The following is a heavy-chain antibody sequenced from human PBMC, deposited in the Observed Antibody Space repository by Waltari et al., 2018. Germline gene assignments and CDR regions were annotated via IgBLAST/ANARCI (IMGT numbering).Heavy chain of an antibody. J-gene: IGHJ4*02. V-gene: IGHV3-43*01. CDR2: ITGDGSST. CDR1: GFPFHDYT. CDR3: ERDPTQGRAYFDN. Sequence: EVQLVESGGGVMKPGGSLRVSCAAYGFPFHDYTLHWFRQPPGKGLEWVSLITGDGSSTFYADSVKGRFTISRDNSRNSLYLQMDSLRTEDTALYYCERDPTQGRAYFDNWGQGTPVTVSS.